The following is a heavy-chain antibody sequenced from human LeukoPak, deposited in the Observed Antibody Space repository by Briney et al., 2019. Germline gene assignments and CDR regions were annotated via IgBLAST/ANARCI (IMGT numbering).Heavy chain of an antibody. J-gene: IGHJ4*02. CDR1: GYTFSSYD. Sequence: ASVKVSCKASGYTFSSYDINWVRQATGQGLEWMGWMNPNSGNTGYAQKFQGRLNMTRNTSIDTAYMELSSLRSEDTAVYYCARRHGRCSDGSCYYPDYWGQGTLVTVSS. V-gene: IGHV1-8*01. CDR2: MNPNSGNT. CDR3: ARRHGRCSDGSCYYPDY. D-gene: IGHD2-15*01.